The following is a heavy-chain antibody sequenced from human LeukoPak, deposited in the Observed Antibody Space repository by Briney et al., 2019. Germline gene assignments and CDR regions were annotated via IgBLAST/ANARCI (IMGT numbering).Heavy chain of an antibody. Sequence: GGSLRLSCEASGFSIGSYAMSWVRQAPGKGLEWVSIISEVDDRINYADSVKGRFTFSRDNSKNTLYLQMNSLRAEDTAVYYCAGGYDFWSGYYRVGPFDYWGQGTLVTVSS. D-gene: IGHD3-3*01. CDR1: GFSIGSYA. CDR3: AGGYDFWSGYYRVGPFDY. CDR2: ISEVDDRI. J-gene: IGHJ4*02. V-gene: IGHV3-23*01.